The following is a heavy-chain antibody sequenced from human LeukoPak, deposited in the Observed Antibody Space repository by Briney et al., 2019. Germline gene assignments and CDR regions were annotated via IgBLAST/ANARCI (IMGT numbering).Heavy chain of an antibody. CDR1: GGSISSSSYY. J-gene: IGHJ4*02. D-gene: IGHD2-15*01. V-gene: IGHV4-39*07. Sequence: SETLSLTCTVSGGSISSSSYYWGWIRQPPGKGLEWIGSIYYSGSTYYNPSLKSRVTISVDTSKNQFSLKLSSVTAADTAVYYCARDFSGGNTRFDYWGQGTLVTVSS. CDR2: IYYSGST. CDR3: ARDFSGGNTRFDY.